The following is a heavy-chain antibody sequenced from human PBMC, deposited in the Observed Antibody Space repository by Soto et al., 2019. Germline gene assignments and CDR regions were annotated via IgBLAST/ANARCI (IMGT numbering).Heavy chain of an antibody. CDR2: IYYSGST. Sequence: ETLSLTCAVSGYSISSSNWWGWIRQPPGKGLEWIGYIYYSGSTYYNPSLKSRVTMSVDTSKNQFSLKLSSVTAVDTAVYYCARKNGVLDAFDIWGRGTMVTVSS. J-gene: IGHJ3*02. CDR3: ARKNGVLDAFDI. CDR1: GYSISSSNW. D-gene: IGHD4-17*01. V-gene: IGHV4-28*01.